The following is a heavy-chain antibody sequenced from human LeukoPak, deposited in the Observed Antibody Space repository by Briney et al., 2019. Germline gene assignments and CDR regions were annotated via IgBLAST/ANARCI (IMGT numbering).Heavy chain of an antibody. Sequence: GGSLRLSCAASGFTFSSYGMHWVRQAPGKGLEWVAVISYDGSNKYYADSVKSRFTTSRDNSKNTLYLQMNSLGAEDTAVYYCAKDLNGGPIDYWGQGTLVTVSS. D-gene: IGHD4-23*01. CDR3: AKDLNGGPIDY. CDR1: GFTFSSYG. V-gene: IGHV3-30*18. CDR2: ISYDGSNK. J-gene: IGHJ4*02.